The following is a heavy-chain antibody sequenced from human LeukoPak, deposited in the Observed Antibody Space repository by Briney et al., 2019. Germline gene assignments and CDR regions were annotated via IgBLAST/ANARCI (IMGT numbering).Heavy chain of an antibody. Sequence: GESLKISCKGSGYSFTSYWIGWVRQMPGKGLEWMGIIYPGDSDTRYSPSFRGQVTISADKSISTAYLQWSSLKASDTAMYYCARISMVRGVIIAFDIWGQGTMVTVSS. CDR1: GYSFTSYW. CDR2: IYPGDSDT. D-gene: IGHD3-10*01. J-gene: IGHJ3*02. CDR3: ARISMVRGVIIAFDI. V-gene: IGHV5-51*01.